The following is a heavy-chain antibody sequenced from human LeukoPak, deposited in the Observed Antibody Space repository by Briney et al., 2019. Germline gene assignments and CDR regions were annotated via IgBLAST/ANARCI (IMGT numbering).Heavy chain of an antibody. J-gene: IGHJ4*02. CDR1: GYTFTGYY. D-gene: IGHD3-22*01. V-gene: IGHV1-2*02. CDR3: ARGSYYDSSTSFDY. Sequence: GASVEVSCKASGYTFTGYYMHWVRQAPGQGLEWMGWINPNSGGTNYAQKFQGRVTMTRDTSISTAYMELSRLRSDDTAVYYCARGSYYDSSTSFDYWGQGTLVTVSS. CDR2: INPNSGGT.